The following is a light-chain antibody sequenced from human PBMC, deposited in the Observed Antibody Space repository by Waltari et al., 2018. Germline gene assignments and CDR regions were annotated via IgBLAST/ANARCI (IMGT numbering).Light chain of an antibody. CDR1: SSDVGGYKY. CDR2: DVG. J-gene: IGLJ3*02. CDR3: CSYAGSFTWL. V-gene: IGLV2-11*01. Sequence: QSALTQPRSVSGSPGQSVAISCTGTSSDVGGYKYVSWYPHHPGKAPKLMIYDVGKRPSGVPDRFSGSKSGNTASLTISGLQAEDEAEYYCCSYAGSFTWLFGGGTKLTVL.